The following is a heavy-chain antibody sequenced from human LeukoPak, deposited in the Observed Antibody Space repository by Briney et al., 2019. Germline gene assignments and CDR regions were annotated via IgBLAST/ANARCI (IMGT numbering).Heavy chain of an antibody. V-gene: IGHV4-34*01. CDR3: ARGSLVRWNRARNWFDP. Sequence: SETLSLTCAVYGGSFSGYYWSWIRQPPGKGREWIGEINHSGSTNYNPSLKSRVTISVDTSKNQFSLKLSSVTAADTAVYYCARGSLVRWNRARNWFDPWGQGTLVTVSS. CDR1: GGSFSGYY. CDR2: INHSGST. J-gene: IGHJ5*02. D-gene: IGHD3-10*01.